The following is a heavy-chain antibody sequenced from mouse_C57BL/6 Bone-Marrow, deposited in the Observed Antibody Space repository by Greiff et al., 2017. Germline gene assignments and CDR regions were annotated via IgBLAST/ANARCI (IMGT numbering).Heavy chain of an antibody. CDR3: ASFDGNYFDF. V-gene: IGHV14-4*01. CDR1: GFNINDDY. D-gene: IGHD2-3*01. Sequence: VQLQQSGAELVRPGASVKLSCTASGFNINDDYIHWVKQRPEQGLEWIGWIDPEIGDTEYASKFQGKATITSDTSSNTAYLQRSSLTSEDTAVYYCASFDGNYFDFWGQGTPLTVAS. J-gene: IGHJ2*01. CDR2: IDPEIGDT.